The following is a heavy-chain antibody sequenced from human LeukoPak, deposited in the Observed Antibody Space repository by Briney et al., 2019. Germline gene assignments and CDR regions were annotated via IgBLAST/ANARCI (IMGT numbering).Heavy chain of an antibody. CDR3: ASYTYYYGSGSYYFGY. J-gene: IGHJ4*02. Sequence: PGGSLRPSCAASGFTFSDYYMSWIRQAPGKGLEWVSYISSSSSYTNYADSVKGRFTISRDNAKNSLYLQMNSLRAEDTAVYYCASYTYYYGSGSYYFGYWGQGTLVTVSS. CDR1: GFTFSDYY. CDR2: ISSSSSYT. V-gene: IGHV3-11*06. D-gene: IGHD3-10*01.